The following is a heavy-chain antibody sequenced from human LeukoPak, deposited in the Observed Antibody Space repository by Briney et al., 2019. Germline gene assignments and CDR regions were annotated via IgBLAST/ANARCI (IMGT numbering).Heavy chain of an antibody. CDR1: GGSISSYY. CDR3: ARVSTTVTTYYYYYMDV. V-gene: IGHV4-59*12. Sequence: PSETLSLTCTVSGGSISSYYWSWIRQPPGKGLEWIGYIYYSGSTNYNPSLKSRVTISVDTSKNQFSLKLSSVTAADTAVYYCARVSTTVTTYYYYYMDVWGKGTTVTVSS. J-gene: IGHJ6*03. CDR2: IYYSGST. D-gene: IGHD4-17*01.